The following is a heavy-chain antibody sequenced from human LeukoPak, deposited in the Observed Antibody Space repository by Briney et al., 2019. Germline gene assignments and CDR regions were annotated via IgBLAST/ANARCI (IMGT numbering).Heavy chain of an antibody. CDR1: GFTCDYYC. CDR3: ARDHDYGDNSLVY. Sequence: GRSLRLSCAASGFTCDYYCMIWVREPPGKGLEWGSGINWNGGSKGYADPVKGRFTISRDNAKNYLDLQSNSLRDAATDFYYSARDHDYGDNSLVYWGQGNLVTVSS. CDR2: INWNGGSK. V-gene: IGHV3-20*04. D-gene: IGHD4-17*01. J-gene: IGHJ4*02.